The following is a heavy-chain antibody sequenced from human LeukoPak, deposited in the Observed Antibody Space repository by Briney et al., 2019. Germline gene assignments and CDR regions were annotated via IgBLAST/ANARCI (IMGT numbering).Heavy chain of an antibody. Sequence: SETLSLTCTVSGGSISSYYWSWVRQPPGKGLEWIGYIYYTGSTNYNPSLKSRVTISVDTSKNQFSLKLSSVTAADTAVYYCARGRTAMITDWFDPWGQGTLVTVSS. V-gene: IGHV4-59*01. J-gene: IGHJ5*02. CDR1: GGSISSYY. D-gene: IGHD5-18*01. CDR3: ARGRTAMITDWFDP. CDR2: IYYTGST.